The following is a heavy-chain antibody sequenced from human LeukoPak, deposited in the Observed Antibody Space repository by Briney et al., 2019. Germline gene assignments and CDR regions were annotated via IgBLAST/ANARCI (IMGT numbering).Heavy chain of an antibody. Sequence: PGGSLRLSCAASGFTFSSYGMHWVRQAPGKGLEWVAVIWYDGSNKYYADSVKGRFTISRDNSKNTLYLQMNSLRAEDTAVYYCARDTGYCSGGSCSNYFDYWGQGTLVTVSS. CDR3: ARDTGYCSGGSCSNYFDY. D-gene: IGHD2-15*01. J-gene: IGHJ4*02. CDR2: IWYDGSNK. V-gene: IGHV3-33*01. CDR1: GFTFSSYG.